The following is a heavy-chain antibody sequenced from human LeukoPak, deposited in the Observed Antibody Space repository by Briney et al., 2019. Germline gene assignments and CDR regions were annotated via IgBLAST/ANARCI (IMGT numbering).Heavy chain of an antibody. CDR3: ARDGRGIALA. V-gene: IGHV3-30*01. Sequence: PGRSLRLSCAASGFTFSSYAMHWLRQAPGKGLEWVAVISYDGSNKYYADSVKGRFTISRDNSKNTLYLQMNSLRAEDTAVYYCARDGRGIALAWGQGTMVTVSS. D-gene: IGHD6-13*01. J-gene: IGHJ3*01. CDR1: GFTFSSYA. CDR2: ISYDGSNK.